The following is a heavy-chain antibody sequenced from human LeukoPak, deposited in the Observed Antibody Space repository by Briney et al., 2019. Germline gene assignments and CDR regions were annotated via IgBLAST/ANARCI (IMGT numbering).Heavy chain of an antibody. J-gene: IGHJ4*02. CDR3: ARARFYYYDSSGNFDY. V-gene: IGHV3-21*01. CDR2: ISSSSSYI. CDR1: GFTFSSYS. D-gene: IGHD3-22*01. Sequence: GGSLRLSCAASGFTFSSYSMNWVRQAPGKGLEWVSSISSSSSYIYYADSVKGRFTISRGNAKNSLYLQMNSLRAEDTAVYYCARARFYYYDSSGNFDYWGQGTLVTVSS.